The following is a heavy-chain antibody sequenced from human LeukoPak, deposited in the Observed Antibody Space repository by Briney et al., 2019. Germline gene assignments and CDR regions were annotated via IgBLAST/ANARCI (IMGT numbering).Heavy chain of an antibody. CDR3: ARDPEYSSGWYNWFDP. CDR1: GGSISSNNW. D-gene: IGHD6-19*01. Sequence: AETLYLTCAVSGGSISSNNWWGWVRQPPGKGLEWIGYIYYSGSTYYNPSLRSRVTISVDTSKNQFSLKLSSVTAADTAVYYCARDPEYSSGWYNWFDPWGQGTLVTVSS. V-gene: IGHV4-4*02. CDR2: IYYSGST. J-gene: IGHJ5*02.